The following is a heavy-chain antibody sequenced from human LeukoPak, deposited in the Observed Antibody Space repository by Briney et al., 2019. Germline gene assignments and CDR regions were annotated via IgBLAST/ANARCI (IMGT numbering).Heavy chain of an antibody. V-gene: IGHV3-48*01. CDR2: ISSSSSTI. CDR3: ATEDGSGSYYFAEYFQH. J-gene: IGHJ1*01. CDR1: GFTFSSYS. Sequence: GGSLRLSCAASGFTFSSYSMNWVRQAPGKGLEWVSYISSSSSTIYYADSVKGRFTISRDNAKNTLYLQMNSLRAEDTAVYYCATEDGSGSYYFAEYFQHWGQGTLVTVSS. D-gene: IGHD3-10*01.